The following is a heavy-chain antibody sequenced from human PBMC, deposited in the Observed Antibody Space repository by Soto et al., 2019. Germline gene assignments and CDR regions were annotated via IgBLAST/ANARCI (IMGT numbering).Heavy chain of an antibody. CDR2: INYSGRS. Sequence: QVQLQESGPGLVKPSETLSLTCTVSGGSVTNHHLSWIRQPPGKGLEWMGHINYSGRSGYNPSLWSRLTMSVDTSNSQFSMKLTSVTAADTAIYFCAIYIGDGGGRGYWGQGTLVTVSS. CDR1: GGSVTNHH. CDR3: AIYIGDGGGRGY. J-gene: IGHJ4*02. V-gene: IGHV4-59*08. D-gene: IGHD2-21*02.